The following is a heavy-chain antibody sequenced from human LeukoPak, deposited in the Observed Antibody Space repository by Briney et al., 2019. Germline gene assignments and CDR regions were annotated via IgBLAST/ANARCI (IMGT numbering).Heavy chain of an antibody. CDR1: GFTFSSYG. V-gene: IGHV3-33*01. CDR2: IWYDGSNK. D-gene: IGHD5-12*01. J-gene: IGHJ4*02. CDR3: ASEGSGYDWEFDY. Sequence: PGGSLRLSCAASGFTFSSYGMHWVRQAPGKGLEWVAVIWYDGSNKYYADSVKGRFTISRDNSKNTLYLQMNSLRAEDTAVYYCASEGSGYDWEFDYWGQGTLVTVSS.